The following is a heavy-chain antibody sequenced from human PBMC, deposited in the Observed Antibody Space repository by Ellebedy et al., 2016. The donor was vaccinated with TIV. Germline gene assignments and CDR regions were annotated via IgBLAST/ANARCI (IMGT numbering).Heavy chain of an antibody. CDR3: ARGGSGSYFSWFDP. V-gene: IGHV1-8*01. CDR2: INPNSGNT. J-gene: IGHJ5*02. CDR1: GYTFTSYY. Sequence: ASVKVSCXASGYTFTSYYINWVRQAPGQGLEWMGWINPNSGNTGYAQNFQGRVTMTRDTSISTAYMELTRLISDDTAVYYCARGGSGSYFSWFDPWGQGTLVTVSS. D-gene: IGHD3-10*01.